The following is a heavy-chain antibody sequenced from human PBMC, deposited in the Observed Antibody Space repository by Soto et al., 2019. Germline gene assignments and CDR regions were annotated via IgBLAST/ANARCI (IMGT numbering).Heavy chain of an antibody. CDR2: INGDGGNT. V-gene: IGHV3-74*01. CDR1: GFTFSSHW. J-gene: IGHJ4*02. D-gene: IGHD2-21*02. Sequence: ASLRLSCAASGFTFSSHWMHWVRQAPGKGLMWVSRINGDGGNTSYAESVKGRFTISRDNSMNMMYLQMNNLRAEGTAVYYCAKGGAYCYDDCTRAYWGQGTLVTVSS. CDR3: AKGGAYCYDDCTRAY.